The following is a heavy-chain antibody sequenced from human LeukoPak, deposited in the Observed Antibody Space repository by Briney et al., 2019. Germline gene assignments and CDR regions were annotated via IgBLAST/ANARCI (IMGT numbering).Heavy chain of an antibody. CDR2: IKSKIDGGTT. J-gene: IGHJ4*02. Sequence: KPGGSFRLSCAASGFTFSDAWMSWVRQAPGKGLEWVGRIKSKIDGGTTDYAAPVKGRFTISRDDSENTLYLQMNSLKTEDTAVYYCTTGTGEKYWGQGTLVTVSS. CDR3: TTGTGEKY. V-gene: IGHV3-15*01. D-gene: IGHD7-27*01. CDR1: GFTFSDAW.